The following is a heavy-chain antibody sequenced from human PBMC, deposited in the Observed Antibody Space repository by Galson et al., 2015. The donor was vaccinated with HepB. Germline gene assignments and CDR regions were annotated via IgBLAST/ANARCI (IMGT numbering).Heavy chain of an antibody. CDR1: GFTFANSA. D-gene: IGHD6-13*01. V-gene: IGHV3-23*01. CDR3: AKTIAAAGYYFDY. J-gene: IGHJ4*02. Sequence: SLRLSCATSGFTFANSAMSWVRQAPGEGLEWVSSISGSDDTTYYADFVKGRFTISRDNSKDTLYLQMNSLRAEDTAVYCCAKTIAAAGYYFDYWGQGTLVTVSS. CDR2: ISGSDDTT.